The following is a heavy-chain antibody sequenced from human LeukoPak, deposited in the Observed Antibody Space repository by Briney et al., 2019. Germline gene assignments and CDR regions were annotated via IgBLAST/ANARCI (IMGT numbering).Heavy chain of an antibody. Sequence: GESLKISCKGSGSSFSIYWISWVRQMPGKGLEWMGRIDPGDSYTNYSPSFQGHVTFSADKSINTAYLQWSSLKASDTAMYYCARHSYGDSFGYWGQGTLVTVSS. CDR2: IDPGDSYT. J-gene: IGHJ4*02. V-gene: IGHV5-10-1*01. CDR3: ARHSYGDSFGY. CDR1: GSSFSIYW. D-gene: IGHD4-17*01.